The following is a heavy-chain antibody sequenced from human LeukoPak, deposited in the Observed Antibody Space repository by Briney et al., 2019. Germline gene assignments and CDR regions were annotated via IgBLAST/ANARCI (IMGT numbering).Heavy chain of an antibody. Sequence: PSETLSLTCTVSGGSISSSSYYWSWIRQPPGKGLEWIGYIYYSGSTNYNPSLKRRVTISVDTSKNLFSLKLRSVTAADTAVYYCARSKDILTGYCFDYWGQGTLVTVSS. CDR1: GGSISSSSYY. CDR2: IYYSGST. V-gene: IGHV4-61*01. J-gene: IGHJ4*02. D-gene: IGHD3-9*01. CDR3: ARSKDILTGYCFDY.